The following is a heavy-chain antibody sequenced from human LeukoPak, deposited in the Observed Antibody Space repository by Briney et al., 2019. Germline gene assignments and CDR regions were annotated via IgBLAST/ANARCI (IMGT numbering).Heavy chain of an antibody. V-gene: IGHV4-59*08. CDR2: IYYSGST. CDR1: GGPLTSYY. J-gene: IGHJ3*02. D-gene: IGHD1-26*01. Sequence: SETLSLTCAVSGGPLTSYYWSWIWQPPGKGLEWIGFIYYSGSTDYNPSLKSRVTISLDTSKNQFSLKLSSVTAADTAVYYCARHDPIVGTPDAFDIWGQGTMVTVSS. CDR3: ARHDPIVGTPDAFDI.